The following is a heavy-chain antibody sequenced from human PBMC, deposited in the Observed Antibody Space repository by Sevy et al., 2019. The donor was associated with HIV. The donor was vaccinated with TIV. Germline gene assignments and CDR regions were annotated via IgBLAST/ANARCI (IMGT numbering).Heavy chain of an antibody. CDR3: VRLVTAVVYYFDY. J-gene: IGHJ4*02. V-gene: IGHV4-38-2*02. CDR1: GYSISSGYY. D-gene: IGHD5-18*01. Sequence: ETLSLPCTVSGYSISSGYYWGLIRPSPGKGPEWIGSFYLGGSTYSNPSLKSRVTISPDSSKNQFSLKLNSVTAADTAVYFCVRLVTAVVYYFDYWGQGTLVTVSS. CDR2: FYLGGST.